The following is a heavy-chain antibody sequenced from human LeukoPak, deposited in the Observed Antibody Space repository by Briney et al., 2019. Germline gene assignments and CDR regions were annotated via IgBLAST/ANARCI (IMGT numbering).Heavy chain of an antibody. CDR2: IYYSGST. Sequence: SETLSLTCTVSGGSISSSSYYWGWIRQPPGKGLEWIGSIYYSGSTYYNPSLKSRVTISVDTSKNQFSLKLSSVTAADTAVYYCARRSGFRNWFDPWGQGTLVTVSS. CDR1: GGSISSSSYY. CDR3: ARRSGFRNWFDP. J-gene: IGHJ5*02. V-gene: IGHV4-39*01. D-gene: IGHD3-22*01.